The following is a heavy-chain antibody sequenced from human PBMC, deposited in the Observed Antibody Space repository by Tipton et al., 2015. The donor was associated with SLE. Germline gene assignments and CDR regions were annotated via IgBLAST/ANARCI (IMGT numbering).Heavy chain of an antibody. CDR3: AREPTGDSPYFDY. Sequence: TLSLTCIVSGGSISGGGYYWSWIRQFSGKGLEWIGYIHYSGSTYYNPSLKSRVTISVDTSKNQFSLRVTSVTAADTAVYYCAREPTGDSPYFDYWGQGTLVAVSS. CDR2: IHYSGST. CDR1: GGSISGGGYY. D-gene: IGHD7-27*01. V-gene: IGHV4-31*03. J-gene: IGHJ4*02.